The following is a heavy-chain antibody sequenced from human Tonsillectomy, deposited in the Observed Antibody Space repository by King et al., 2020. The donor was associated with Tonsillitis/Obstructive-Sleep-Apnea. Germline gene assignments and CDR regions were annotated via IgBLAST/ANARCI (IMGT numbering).Heavy chain of an antibody. CDR1: GFSVSLNY. V-gene: IGHV3-53*01. CDR3: ARQERXSDAFDV. Sequence: VQLVESGGGLIQPGGSLRLSCAASGFSVSLNYMSWVRQSPGKGLEWVSIIYSAGSTYYADSVKGRFTISRDDSKNTLYLQMNTLRAEDTAVYYCARQERXSDAFDVWGQGTVVTVSS. D-gene: IGHD1-26*01. CDR2: IYSAGST. J-gene: IGHJ3*01.